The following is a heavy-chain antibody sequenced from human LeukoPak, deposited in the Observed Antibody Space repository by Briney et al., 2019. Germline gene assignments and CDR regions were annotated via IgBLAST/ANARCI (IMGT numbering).Heavy chain of an antibody. V-gene: IGHV4-59*01. CDR1: GGSISSYY. CDR3: ARARITMVRGAPAYMDV. CDR2: IYYSGST. Sequence: PSETLSLTCTVSGGSISSYYWSWIRQPPGKGLEWLGYIYYSGSTNYNPSLKSRVTISVDTSKNQFSLKLSSVTAADTAVYYCARARITMVRGAPAYMDVWGKGTTVTVSS. J-gene: IGHJ6*03. D-gene: IGHD3-10*01.